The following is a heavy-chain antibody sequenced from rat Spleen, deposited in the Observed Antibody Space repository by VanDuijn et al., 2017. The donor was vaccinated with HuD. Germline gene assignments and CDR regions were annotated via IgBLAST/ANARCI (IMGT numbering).Heavy chain of an antibody. CDR1: GFTFSDYY. J-gene: IGHJ3*01. CDR3: ARQATTDYYYLAY. V-gene: IGHV5-20*01. CDR2: ISYDCGST. D-gene: IGHD1-6*01. Sequence: EVQLVESGGGLVQPGRSLKLSCAASGFTFSDYYMAWVRQAPTKGLEWVASISYDCGSTYYRDSVKGRFTISRDNAKSSLYLQMDSLRSADTATYYCARQATTDYYYLAYWGQGTLVTVSS.